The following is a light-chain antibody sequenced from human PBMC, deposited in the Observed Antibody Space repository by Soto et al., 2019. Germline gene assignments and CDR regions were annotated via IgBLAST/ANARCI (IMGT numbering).Light chain of an antibody. J-gene: IGLJ2*01. CDR1: SSDVGGYHY. CDR2: EVS. Sequence: QSVLTQPASVSGSPGQSITISCSGTSSDVGGYHYVSWYQQHPGKAPKLIIYEVSNRPSGVSNRFSGSKSGNTASLTISGLQAEDEDDYYCSSYTSSSTRVFGGGTKLTVL. V-gene: IGLV2-14*01. CDR3: SSYTSSSTRV.